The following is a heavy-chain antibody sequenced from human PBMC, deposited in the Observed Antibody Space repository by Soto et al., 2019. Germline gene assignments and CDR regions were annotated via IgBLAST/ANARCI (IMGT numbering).Heavy chain of an antibody. V-gene: IGHV4-59*01. J-gene: IGHJ4*02. Sequence: SETLSLTCSVSGGSMRSYYWSWIRQPPGKGLEWIGYIHDSWITDYNPSLKSRATISIDTFRNQISLNLHSVTAADTAVYYCAREYAFSSDYWGQGTVVTVSS. CDR3: AREYAFSSDY. CDR2: IHDSWIT. CDR1: GGSMRSYY. D-gene: IGHD2-2*01.